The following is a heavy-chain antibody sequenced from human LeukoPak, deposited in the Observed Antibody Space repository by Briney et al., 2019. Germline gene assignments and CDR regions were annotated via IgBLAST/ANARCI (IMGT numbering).Heavy chain of an antibody. CDR2: ISASGDST. CDR3: AKIARPGSEDY. Sequence: GGSLRLSCAASGFTFSSYAMTWVRQAPGKRLEWVSAISASGDSTYYAGSVKGRFTISRDNSKNTLYLQMNSLRAEDTAVYFCAKIARPGSEDYWGQGTLVTVSS. CDR1: GFTFSSYA. D-gene: IGHD3-10*01. V-gene: IGHV3-23*01. J-gene: IGHJ4*02.